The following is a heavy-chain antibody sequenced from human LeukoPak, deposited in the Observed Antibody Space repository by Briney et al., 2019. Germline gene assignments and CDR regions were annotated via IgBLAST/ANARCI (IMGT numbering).Heavy chain of an antibody. CDR2: INPSGGST. D-gene: IGHD2-21*01. Sequence: GASVKVSCKASGGTFSSYAISWVRQAPGQGLEWMGIINPSGGSTSYARKFQGRVTMTRDMSTSTVYMELSSLRSEDTAVYYCARGAMRFPERASVDKDDAFDIWGQGTMVTVSS. CDR1: GGTFSSYA. J-gene: IGHJ3*02. CDR3: ARGAMRFPERASVDKDDAFDI. V-gene: IGHV1-46*01.